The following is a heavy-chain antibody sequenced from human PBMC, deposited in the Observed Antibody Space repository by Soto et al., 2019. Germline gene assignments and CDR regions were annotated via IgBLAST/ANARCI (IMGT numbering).Heavy chain of an antibody. J-gene: IGHJ5*02. V-gene: IGHV4-4*07. CDR3: VRDGTKTLRDWFDP. CDR1: GASISGFY. D-gene: IGHD1-1*01. CDR2: IYATGTT. Sequence: KPSETLSLTCTVSGASISGFYWSWIRKSAGKGLEWIGRIYATGTTDYNPSLKSRVMMSVDTSKKQFSLKLRSVTAADTAVYYCVRDGTKTLRDWFDPWGQGTLVTAPQ.